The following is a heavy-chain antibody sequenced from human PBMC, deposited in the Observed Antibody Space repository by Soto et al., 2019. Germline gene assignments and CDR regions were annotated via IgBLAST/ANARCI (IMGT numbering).Heavy chain of an antibody. V-gene: IGHV1-69*02. CDR1: GGTFSSYT. Sequence: QVQLVQSGAEVKKPGSSVKVSCKASGGTFSSYTISWVRQAPGQGLEWMGRIIPILGIANYAQKFQGRVTINADKSTSRAYMELSSLRSEDTAVYYCARHEYTGTSPRGYFDSWGQGTLVTVSS. CDR3: ARHEYTGTSPRGYFDS. D-gene: IGHD1-1*01. J-gene: IGHJ4*02. CDR2: IIPILGIA.